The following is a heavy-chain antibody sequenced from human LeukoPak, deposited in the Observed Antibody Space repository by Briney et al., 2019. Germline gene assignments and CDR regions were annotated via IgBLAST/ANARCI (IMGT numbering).Heavy chain of an antibody. CDR2: INSDGSST. J-gene: IGHJ4*02. CDR1: GFTFSSYW. Sequence: PGGSLRLSCAASGFTFSSYWMHWVRQAPGKGLVWVSRINSDGSSTRYADSVKGRFTISRDNAKNTLYLQMNSLRAEDTAVYYCARGDYYYDSSGYPDYWGQGTLVTVSS. V-gene: IGHV3-74*01. D-gene: IGHD3-22*01. CDR3: ARGDYYYDSSGYPDY.